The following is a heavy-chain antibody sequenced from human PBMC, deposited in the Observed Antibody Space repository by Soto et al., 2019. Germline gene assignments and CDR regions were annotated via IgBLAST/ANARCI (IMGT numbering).Heavy chain of an antibody. CDR3: ASGLWFGESTTYGMDV. CDR2: IYYSGST. CDR1: GGSISSGGYY. J-gene: IGHJ6*02. D-gene: IGHD3-10*01. Sequence: PSETLSLTCTVSGGSISSGGYYWSWIRQHPGKGLEWIGYIYYSGSTYYNPSLKSRVTISVDTSKNQFSLKLSSVTAADTAVYYCASGLWFGESTTYGMDVWGQGTTVTVSS. V-gene: IGHV4-31*03.